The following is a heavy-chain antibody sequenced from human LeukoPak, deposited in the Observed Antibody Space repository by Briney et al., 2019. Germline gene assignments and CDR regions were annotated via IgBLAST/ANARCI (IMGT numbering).Heavy chain of an antibody. Sequence: ASVKVSCKASGYTFTSYVISWVRQAPGQGLEWMGWISAYNGNTNYAQKLQGRVTMTTDTSTSTAYMELRSLRSDDTAVYYCAREGVTIFGVVIEYYYYYMDVWGKGTTVTVSS. V-gene: IGHV1-18*01. J-gene: IGHJ6*03. CDR2: ISAYNGNT. CDR1: GYTFTSYV. D-gene: IGHD3-3*01. CDR3: AREGVTIFGVVIEYYYYYMDV.